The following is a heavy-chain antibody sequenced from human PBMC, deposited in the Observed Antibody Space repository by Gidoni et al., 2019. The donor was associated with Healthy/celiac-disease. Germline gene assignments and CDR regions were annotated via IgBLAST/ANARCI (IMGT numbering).Heavy chain of an antibody. J-gene: IGHJ4*02. CDR3: ARASGGYDSGDYYFDY. CDR2: IWYDGSNK. CDR1: GFTFSSYG. D-gene: IGHD5-12*01. Sequence: QVQLVESGGGVVQPGRSLRLSCAASGFTFSSYGMHWVRQAPGKGLEWVAVIWYDGSNKYYADSVKGRFTISRDNSKNTLYLQMNSLRAEDTAVYYCARASGGYDSGDYYFDYWGQGTLVTVSS. V-gene: IGHV3-33*01.